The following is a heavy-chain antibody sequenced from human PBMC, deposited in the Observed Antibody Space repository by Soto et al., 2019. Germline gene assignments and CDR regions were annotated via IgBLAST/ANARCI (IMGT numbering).Heavy chain of an antibody. J-gene: IGHJ4*02. Sequence: SETLRLSCAASGFTGSSNYMSWIRQPPGKGLEWIGEINHSGSTNYNPSLKSRVTISVDASKNHFSLELSSVTAADTAMYYCASLGSSWLFDHWGQGTLVTVSS. CDR3: ASLGSSWLFDH. D-gene: IGHD6-13*01. V-gene: IGHV4-34*01. CDR1: GFTGSSNY. CDR2: INHSGST.